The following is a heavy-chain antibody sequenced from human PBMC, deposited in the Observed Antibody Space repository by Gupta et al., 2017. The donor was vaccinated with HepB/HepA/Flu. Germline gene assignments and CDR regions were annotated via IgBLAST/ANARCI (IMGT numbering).Heavy chain of an antibody. Sequence: EAEVLESGGGLGRPVGSLRLCCEASGFTFSNYAVRWLRQAPGKGLEWVSSITDTGGGTTYADSVKGRFTISRDNSKNTLFLQMNGLRAEDTAVYFCARAPGYYFDFWGQGILVTVSS. V-gene: IGHV3-23*01. CDR3: ARAPGYYFDF. CDR1: GFTFSNYA. CDR2: ITDTGGGT. D-gene: IGHD7-27*01. J-gene: IGHJ4*02.